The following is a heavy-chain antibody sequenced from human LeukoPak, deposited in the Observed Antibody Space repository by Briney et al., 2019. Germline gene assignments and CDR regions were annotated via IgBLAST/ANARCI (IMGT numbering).Heavy chain of an antibody. J-gene: IGHJ4*02. V-gene: IGHV4-34*01. CDR2: INHSGST. D-gene: IGHD2-2*01. CDR1: GVSFSGYY. Sequence: PSETLSLTCAVYGVSFSGYYWSWIRQPPGKGLEWIGEINHSGSTNYNPSLKSRVTISVDTSKNQFSLKLSSVTAADTAVYYCARGRREYQLLFMSVDYWGQGTLVTVSS. CDR3: ARGRREYQLLFMSVDY.